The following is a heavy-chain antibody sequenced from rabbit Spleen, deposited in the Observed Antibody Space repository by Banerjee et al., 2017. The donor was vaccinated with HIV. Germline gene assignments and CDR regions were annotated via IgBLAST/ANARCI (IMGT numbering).Heavy chain of an antibody. Sequence: EQLEESGGGLVKPEGSLTLTCTASGVSFSDKDVMCWVRQAPGKGLEWSACINIVTGKVVYATWAKGQSIMSSTSSPWVTLQMTSLTAADTAPYFCARGASSSFSSYGMDLWGPGPLVPV. CDR3: ARGASSSFSSYGMDL. CDR1: GVSFSDKDV. D-gene: IGHD8-1*01. J-gene: IGHJ6*01. V-gene: IGHV1S45*01. CDR2: INIVTGKV.